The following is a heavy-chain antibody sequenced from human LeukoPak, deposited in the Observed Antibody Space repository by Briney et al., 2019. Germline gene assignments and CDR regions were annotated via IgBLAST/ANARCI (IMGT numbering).Heavy chain of an antibody. CDR1: GFTVSSNY. D-gene: IGHD6-19*01. Sequence: GGSLRLSCAASGFTVSSNYMSWVRQAPGKGLEWVSVIYSGGSTYYADSVKGRFTISRDNAKNSLYLQMNSLRAEDTAVYYCARDQWLAYNYYMDVWGKGTTVTISS. CDR2: IYSGGST. V-gene: IGHV3-53*01. J-gene: IGHJ6*04. CDR3: ARDQWLAYNYYMDV.